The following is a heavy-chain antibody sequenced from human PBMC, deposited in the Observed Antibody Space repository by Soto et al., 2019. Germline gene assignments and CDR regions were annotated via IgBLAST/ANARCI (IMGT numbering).Heavy chain of an antibody. CDR1: GFSLNTRGVG. V-gene: IGHV2-5*02. CDR2: IYWDDDR. CDR3: AHIMITYGGVIGLNAFDN. D-gene: IGHD3-16*02. Sequence: SGPTLVNPTQTLTLTCTFSGFSLNTRGVGVGWIRQPPGKALEWLAVIYWDDDRRYSPSLNSRLTITKDTSRNQVVLTMTNMDPVDTATYYCAHIMITYGGVIGLNAFDNCGQGTMVTVS. J-gene: IGHJ3*02.